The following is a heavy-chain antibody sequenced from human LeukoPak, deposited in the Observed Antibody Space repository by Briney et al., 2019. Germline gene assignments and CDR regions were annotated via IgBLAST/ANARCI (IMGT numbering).Heavy chain of an antibody. J-gene: IGHJ4*02. CDR3: AKDYGSSGWGPGDY. Sequence: GSLRLSCAASGFTFSSYAMSWVRQAPGKGLEWVSAISGSGGSTYYADSVKGRFTISRDNSKNTLYLQMNSLRAEDTAVYYCAKDYGSSGWGPGDYWGQGTLVTVSS. V-gene: IGHV3-23*01. CDR1: GFTFSSYA. CDR2: ISGSGGST. D-gene: IGHD6-19*01.